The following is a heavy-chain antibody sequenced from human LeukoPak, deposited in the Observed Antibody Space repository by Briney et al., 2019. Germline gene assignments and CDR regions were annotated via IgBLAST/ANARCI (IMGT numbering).Heavy chain of an antibody. D-gene: IGHD1-1*01. Sequence: PGGSLRLSCAASGFPFSSYSMNWVRQAPGKGLEWVSYISASGSNIYYLHSVKGRFTVSRDNAMNSLFLQMDRPRAEDTAVYYCVRVKGTYFDFWGQGTLVTVSS. CDR2: ISASGSNI. V-gene: IGHV3-48*01. CDR1: GFPFSSYS. CDR3: VRVKGTYFDF. J-gene: IGHJ4*02.